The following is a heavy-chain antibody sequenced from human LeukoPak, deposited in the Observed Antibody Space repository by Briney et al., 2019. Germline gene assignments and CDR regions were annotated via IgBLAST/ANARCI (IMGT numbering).Heavy chain of an antibody. CDR1: GFTFTSSA. J-gene: IGHJ4*02. CDR3: AAAFDDSSGYYPYYFDY. Sequence: GASVKVSCKASGFTFTSSAMQWVRQARGQRLEWIGWIVVGSGNTNYAQKFQERVTFTRDMSTSTAYMELSSLRSEDTAVYYCAAAFDDSSGYYPYYFDYWGQGTLVTVSS. D-gene: IGHD3-22*01. CDR2: IVVGSGNT. V-gene: IGHV1-58*02.